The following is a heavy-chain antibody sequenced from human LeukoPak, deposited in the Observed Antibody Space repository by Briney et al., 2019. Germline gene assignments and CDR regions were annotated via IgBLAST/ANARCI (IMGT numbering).Heavy chain of an antibody. J-gene: IGHJ6*03. V-gene: IGHV3-21*01. Sequence: PGGSLRLSCAASRFTFSSYSMNWVRQAPGKGLEWVSSIGSSSSYIYYADSVKGRFTISRDNAKNSLYLQMNSLRPEDTAVYYCAKDWRRIVVVGPITRHGNYMDVWGKGTTVTISS. D-gene: IGHD2-15*01. CDR2: IGSSSSYI. CDR1: RFTFSSYS. CDR3: AKDWRRIVVVGPITRHGNYMDV.